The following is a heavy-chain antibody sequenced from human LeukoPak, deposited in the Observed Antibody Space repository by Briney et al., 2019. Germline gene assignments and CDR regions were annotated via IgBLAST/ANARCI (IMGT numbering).Heavy chain of an antibody. D-gene: IGHD3-10*01. J-gene: IGHJ4*02. CDR3: ARRLGYYGSGSYYNPLDY. V-gene: IGHV4-34*01. CDR2: INHSGST. CDR1: GGSFSGYY. Sequence: SETLSLTCAVYGGSFSGYYWSWIRQPPGKGLEWCGEINHSGSTNYNPSLKSRVTISVDTSKNQFSLKLSSVTAADTAVYYCARRLGYYGSGSYYNPLDYWGQGTLVTVSS.